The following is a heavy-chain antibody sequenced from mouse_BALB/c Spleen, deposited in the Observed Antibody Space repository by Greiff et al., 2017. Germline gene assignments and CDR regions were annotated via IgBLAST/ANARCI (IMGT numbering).Heavy chain of an antibody. CDR2: ISSGGST. CDR3: AREDYDGSSYLAWFAY. J-gene: IGHJ3*01. Sequence: DVHLVESGGGLVKPGGSLKLSCAASGFTFSSYAMSWVRQTPEKRLEWVASISSGGSTYYPDSVKGRFTISRDNARNILYLQMSSLRSEDTAMYYCAREDYDGSSYLAWFAYWGQGTLVTVSA. V-gene: IGHV5-6-5*01. D-gene: IGHD1-1*01. CDR1: GFTFSSYA.